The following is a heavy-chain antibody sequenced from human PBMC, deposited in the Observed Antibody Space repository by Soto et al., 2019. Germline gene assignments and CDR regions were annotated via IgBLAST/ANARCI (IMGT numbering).Heavy chain of an antibody. CDR2: INPSGGST. D-gene: IGHD1-26*01. V-gene: IGHV1-46*01. J-gene: IGHJ3*02. CDR3: ARAVYSGPRYGAIDI. Sequence: QGLEWMGIINPSGGSTSYAQKFQGRVTMTRDTSTSTVYMELSSLRSEDTAVYSCARAVYSGPRYGAIDIWAQGP.